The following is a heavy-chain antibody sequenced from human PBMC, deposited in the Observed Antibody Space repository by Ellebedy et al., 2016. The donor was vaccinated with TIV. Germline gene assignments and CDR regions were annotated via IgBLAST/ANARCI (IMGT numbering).Heavy chain of an antibody. Sequence: SVKVSCKASGGSFSNYGISWVRQATGQGLEWMGGIIPSFGTANYAQKFQGRVPITADESTTTTYVELSSLRSEDTAVYYCARASTYYVDFNGYYLDYWGQGTLVTVSS. CDR3: ARASTYYVDFNGYYLDY. D-gene: IGHD3-22*01. V-gene: IGHV1-69*13. CDR1: GGSFSNYG. J-gene: IGHJ4*02. CDR2: IIPSFGTA.